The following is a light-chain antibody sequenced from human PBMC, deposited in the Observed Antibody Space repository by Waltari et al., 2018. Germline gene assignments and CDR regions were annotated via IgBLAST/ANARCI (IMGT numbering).Light chain of an antibody. J-gene: IGKJ1*01. Sequence: EIVLTQSPGTLSLSPGERATLSCRASQSISSSYLAWYQQKPGKAPRLHLYGASRRGTGIPDRFSGSGSGTDFTLTISRLEPEDFAVYYCQQYGSSPKTFGQGTKVEIK. CDR1: QSISSSY. CDR3: QQYGSSPKT. CDR2: GAS. V-gene: IGKV3-20*01.